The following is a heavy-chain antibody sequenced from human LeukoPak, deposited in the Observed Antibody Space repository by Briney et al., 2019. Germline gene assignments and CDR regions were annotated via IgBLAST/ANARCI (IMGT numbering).Heavy chain of an antibody. CDR3: AREGYCSGGSCYSYPADI. V-gene: IGHV3-9*01. D-gene: IGHD2-15*01. CDR1: GFTFDDYA. CDR2: ISWSSGSI. J-gene: IGHJ3*02. Sequence: GGSLRLSCAASGFTFDDYAMHWVRQAPGKGLEWVSGISWSSGSIGYADSVKGRFTISRDNAKNSLYLQMNSLRDEDTALYYCAREGYCSGGSCYSYPADIWGQGTMVTVSS.